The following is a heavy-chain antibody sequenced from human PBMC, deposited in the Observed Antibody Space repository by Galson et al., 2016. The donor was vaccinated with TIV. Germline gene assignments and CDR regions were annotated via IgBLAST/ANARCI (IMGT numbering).Heavy chain of an antibody. CDR3: ARGLYGDPPGLDS. D-gene: IGHD4-17*01. CDR1: GFTFSDYW. Sequence: LRLSCAASGFTFSDYWIHWVRQAPGEGLDWVLRISPDGTTTNHAESARGRFTVSRDNSKNTVYLQLNSLRAEDTAVDYCARGLYGDPPGLDSWCQGTLVTVSS. J-gene: IGHJ4*02. V-gene: IGHV3-74*01. CDR2: ISPDGTTT.